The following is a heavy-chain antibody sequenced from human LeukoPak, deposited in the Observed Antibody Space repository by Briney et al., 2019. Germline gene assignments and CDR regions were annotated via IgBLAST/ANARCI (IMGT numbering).Heavy chain of an antibody. V-gene: IGHV1-69*04. CDR3: ARVPVRGYFDWAAFDY. Sequence: SVKVSCKASGGTFSSYAISWVRQAPGQGLEWMGRIIPILGIANYAQKFQGRVTITADKSTSTAYMELSSLRSEDTAVYYCARVPVRGYFDWAAFDYWGQGTLVTVSS. J-gene: IGHJ4*02. D-gene: IGHD3-9*01. CDR2: IIPILGIA. CDR1: GGTFSSYA.